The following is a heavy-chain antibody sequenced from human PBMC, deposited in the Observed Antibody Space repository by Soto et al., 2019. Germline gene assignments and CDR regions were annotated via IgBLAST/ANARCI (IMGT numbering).Heavy chain of an antibody. CDR3: AGARGSGLYYYYYMDV. D-gene: IGHD3-9*01. CDR2: ISSSSSYI. CDR1: GFTFSSYS. Sequence: GGSLRLSCAASGFTFSSYSMNWVRQAPGKGLEWVSSISSSSSYIYYADSVKGRFTISRDNAKNSLYLQMNSLRAEDTAVYYCAGARGSGLYYYYYMDVWGKGTTVTVSS. J-gene: IGHJ6*03. V-gene: IGHV3-21*01.